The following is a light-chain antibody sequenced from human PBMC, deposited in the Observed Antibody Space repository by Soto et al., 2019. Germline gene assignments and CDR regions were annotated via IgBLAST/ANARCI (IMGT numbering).Light chain of an antibody. CDR2: WAS. CDR3: QQYYSTPLT. Sequence: DIVMTQSPDSLAVSLGERATINCKSSQSVLYSSNNKNYLAWYQQKPGQPPKLLIYWASTRESGVPDRFSGSGSGIDFNLTISSLQAEDVAVYYCQQYYSTPLTFGGGTKVDIK. V-gene: IGKV4-1*01. CDR1: QSVLYSSNNKNY. J-gene: IGKJ4*01.